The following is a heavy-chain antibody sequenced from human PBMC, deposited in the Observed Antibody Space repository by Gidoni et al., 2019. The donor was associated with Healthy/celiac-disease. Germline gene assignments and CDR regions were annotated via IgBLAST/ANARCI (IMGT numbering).Heavy chain of an antibody. CDR3: ARFSPRGYATDYYYYGMDV. V-gene: IGHV3-21*01. J-gene: IGHJ6*02. D-gene: IGHD5-12*01. CDR2: ISSSSSYI. CDR1: GFTFSSYS. Sequence: EVQLVESGGGLVKPGGSLRLSCAASGFTFSSYSMNWVRQAPGKGLEWVSSISSSSSYIYYADSVKGRFTISRDNAKNSLYLQMNSLRAEDTAVYYCARFSPRGYATDYYYYGMDVWGQGTTVTVSS.